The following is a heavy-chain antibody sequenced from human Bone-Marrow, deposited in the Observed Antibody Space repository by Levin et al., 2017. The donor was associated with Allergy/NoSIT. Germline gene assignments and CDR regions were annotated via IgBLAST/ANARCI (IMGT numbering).Heavy chain of an antibody. V-gene: IGHV1-2*02. CDR3: ARETPLDADAPDDALDI. CDR1: GYTFIGYY. D-gene: IGHD1-1*01. Sequence: GESLKISCRASGYTFIGYYIHWVRQAPGQGLEWMGWIKPHSGDTKFAEKFQDRVTMTRDTSITTAYMELSSLTSDDTAVYYCARETPLDADAPDDALDIWGQGTVLTVSS. CDR2: IKPHSGDT. J-gene: IGHJ3*02.